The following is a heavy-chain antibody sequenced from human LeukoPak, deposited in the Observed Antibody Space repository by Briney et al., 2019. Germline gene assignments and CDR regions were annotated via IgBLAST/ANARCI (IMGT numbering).Heavy chain of an antibody. CDR3: AKTVIAAAATYGFDY. D-gene: IGHD6-13*01. Sequence: GRSLRLSCAASGFTFDDYAMHWVRQAPGKGLEWVSGISWNSGSIGYADSVKGRFTISRDNAKNSLYLQMNSLRAEDTALYYCAKTVIAAAATYGFDYWGQGTLVTVSS. CDR1: GFTFDDYA. CDR2: ISWNSGSI. J-gene: IGHJ4*02. V-gene: IGHV3-9*01.